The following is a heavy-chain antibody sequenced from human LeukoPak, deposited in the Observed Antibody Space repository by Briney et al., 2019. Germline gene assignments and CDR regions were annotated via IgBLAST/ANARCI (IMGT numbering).Heavy chain of an antibody. J-gene: IGHJ4*02. CDR1: GFTFSSYS. CDR2: ISSSSSTI. D-gene: IGHD3-22*01. CDR3: ARGRYYDGSGQEEDY. Sequence: GGSLRLSRAASGFTFSSYSMNWVRQAPGKGLEWVSYISSSSSTIYYADSVKGRFTISRDNAKNSLYLQMNSLRDEDTAVYYCARGRYYDGSGQEEDYWGQGTLVTVSS. V-gene: IGHV3-48*02.